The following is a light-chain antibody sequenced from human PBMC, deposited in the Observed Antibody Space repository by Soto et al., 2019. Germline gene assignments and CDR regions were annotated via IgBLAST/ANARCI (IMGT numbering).Light chain of an antibody. Sequence: IVMTQSPATLSVSPGGRATLSCRAGQSVSTKLAWYQHKPGQAPGLLIYGASTRATGVSARFSGSGSGTEFTLTISSLRSEDSALYYCLQYDNWPRTFGQGTKVDI. CDR3: LQYDNWPRT. V-gene: IGKV3D-15*01. CDR2: GAS. J-gene: IGKJ2*01. CDR1: QSVSTK.